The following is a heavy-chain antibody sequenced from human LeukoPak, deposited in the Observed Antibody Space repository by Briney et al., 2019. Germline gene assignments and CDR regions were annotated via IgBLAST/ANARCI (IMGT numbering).Heavy chain of an antibody. Sequence: ASVKVSCKASGYTFTSYGISWVRQAPGQGLEWMGWISAYNGNTNYAQRLPGRVTMTTDTSTTTAYMELRSLRSDDTAMYYCARVYCSSTSCYPRDYYGMDVWGQGTTVTVSS. V-gene: IGHV1-18*01. D-gene: IGHD2-2*01. CDR2: ISAYNGNT. J-gene: IGHJ6*02. CDR1: GYTFTSYG. CDR3: ARVYCSSTSCYPRDYYGMDV.